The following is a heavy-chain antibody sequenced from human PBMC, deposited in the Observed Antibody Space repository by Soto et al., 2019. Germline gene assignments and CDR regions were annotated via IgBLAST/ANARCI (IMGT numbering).Heavy chain of an antibody. CDR1: VGSIRSYY. CDR2: IFYSGST. CDR3: ARGPADIAMVDS. J-gene: IGHJ5*01. D-gene: IGHD5-18*01. Sequence: SETLSVMCTFSVGSIRSYYWTCIRQPPGKGLEWLGYIFYSGSTFYNPSLKSRVTISIHTSKSQSSLQLTSVTAADTAVYYCARGPADIAMVDSLGQATPFIVS. V-gene: IGHV4-59*01.